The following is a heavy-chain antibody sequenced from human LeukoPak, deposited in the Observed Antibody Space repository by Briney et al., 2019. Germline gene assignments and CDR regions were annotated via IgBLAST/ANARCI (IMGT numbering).Heavy chain of an antibody. CDR2: IRYNGSNK. CDR3: AKDSVPTAMYLLDY. V-gene: IGHV3-30*02. Sequence: GGSLRLSCAASGFTFSTYGMHWVRQAPGKGLEWVAFIRYNGSNKYYADSVKGRFTISRDNSKNTLYLQMNSLRAEDTAVYYCAKDSVPTAMYLLDYWGQGTLVTVSS. J-gene: IGHJ4*02. D-gene: IGHD2-2*01. CDR1: GFTFSTYG.